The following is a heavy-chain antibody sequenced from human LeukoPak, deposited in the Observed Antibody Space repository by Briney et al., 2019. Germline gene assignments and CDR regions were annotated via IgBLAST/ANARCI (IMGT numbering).Heavy chain of an antibody. D-gene: IGHD3-10*01. Sequence: SETLSLTCTVSGGSISSYYWSWTRQPPGKGLEWIGYIYYSGSTNYNPSLKSRVTISVDTSKNQSSLKLSSVTAADTAVYYCATFIHDLKLGSGFDYWGQGTLVTVSS. CDR2: IYYSGST. V-gene: IGHV4-59*08. J-gene: IGHJ4*02. CDR3: ATFIHDLKLGSGFDY. CDR1: GGSISSYY.